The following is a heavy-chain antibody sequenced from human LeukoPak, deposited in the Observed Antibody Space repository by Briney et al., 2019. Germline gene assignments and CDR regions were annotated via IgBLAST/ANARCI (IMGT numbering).Heavy chain of an antibody. D-gene: IGHD6-13*01. V-gene: IGHV3-23*01. CDR3: AKDAAGPEY. CDR2: ISASGSGT. Sequence: GGSLRLSCAASGLAFSTYSMSWVRQAPGKGLYWVSGISASGSGTYYADSVKGRFTISRGNSKNTLYLQMNSLRAEDRAVYYCAKDAAGPEYWGQGTLVTVSS. J-gene: IGHJ4*02. CDR1: GLAFSTYS.